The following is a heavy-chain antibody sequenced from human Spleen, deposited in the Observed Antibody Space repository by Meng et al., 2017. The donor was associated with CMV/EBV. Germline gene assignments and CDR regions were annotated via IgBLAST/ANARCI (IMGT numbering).Heavy chain of an antibody. CDR2: IRYDGSNK. Sequence: GGSLRLSCAASGFTFSSYGMHWVRQAPGKGLEWVAFIRYDGSNKYYADSVKGRFTISRDNSKNTLYLQMNSLRAEDTAVYYCASNKGIAVGRFDPWGQGTLVTVSS. CDR3: ASNKGIAVGRFDP. CDR1: GFTFSSYG. D-gene: IGHD6-19*01. V-gene: IGHV3-30*02. J-gene: IGHJ5*02.